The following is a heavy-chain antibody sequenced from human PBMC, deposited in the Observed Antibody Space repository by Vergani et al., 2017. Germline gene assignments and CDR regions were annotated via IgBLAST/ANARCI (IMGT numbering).Heavy chain of an antibody. CDR1: GFTFNHYA. CDR2: ISGSGGST. CDR3: AKANPRKSGYDYLYYYHAMDV. J-gene: IGHJ6*02. Sequence: EVQLLESGGDLVQPGGSLRLSCAASGFTFNHYAMNWVRQAPGKGLEWVSGISGSGGSTYYAGSVKGRFTISRDSSKNTLYLQMNSLSAGDTAVYYCAKANPRKSGYDYLYYYHAMDVGGQETTVTVSS. D-gene: IGHD5-12*01. V-gene: IGHV3-23*01.